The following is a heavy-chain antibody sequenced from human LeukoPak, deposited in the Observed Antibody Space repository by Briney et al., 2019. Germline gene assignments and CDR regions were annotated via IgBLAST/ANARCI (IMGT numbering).Heavy chain of an antibody. Sequence: GSSVKVSCKASGGTFSSYAISWVGQARGQGLEWMGRIIPIFGIANYAQKFQGRVTITADKSTSTAYMELSSLRSEDTAVYYCARERVLLWFVELSIDYYFDYWGQGTLVTVSS. J-gene: IGHJ4*02. CDR3: ARERVLLWFVELSIDYYFDY. V-gene: IGHV1-69*04. CDR1: GGTFSSYA. D-gene: IGHD3-10*01. CDR2: IIPIFGIA.